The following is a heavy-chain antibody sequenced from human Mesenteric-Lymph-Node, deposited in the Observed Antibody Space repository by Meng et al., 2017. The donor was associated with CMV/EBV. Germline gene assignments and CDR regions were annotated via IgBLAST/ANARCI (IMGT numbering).Heavy chain of an antibody. J-gene: IGHJ4*02. Sequence: ASVKVSCKASGYSFTSHGITWVRQAPGQGLEWMGWITASNGNTNYAQKLQGRVTMTTDTSTSTAYMELRSLRSDDTAVYYCARAGGGAVAGTYWGQGTLVTVSS. CDR3: ARAGGGAVAGTY. CDR1: GYSFTSHG. CDR2: ITASNGNT. D-gene: IGHD6-19*01. V-gene: IGHV1-18*01.